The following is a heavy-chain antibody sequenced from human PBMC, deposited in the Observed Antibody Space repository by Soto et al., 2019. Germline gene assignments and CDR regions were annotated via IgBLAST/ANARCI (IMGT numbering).Heavy chain of an antibody. CDR3: ARVSCGGSCYVAYYGMDV. D-gene: IGHD2-15*01. J-gene: IGHJ6*02. CDR1: GGSVSSSSYY. V-gene: IGHV4-61*01. Sequence: SETLSLTCTVSGGSVSSSSYYWSWIRQPPGKGLEWIGYIYYSGSSNKSPSLKSRVTISLDTSKNQYSLMLSSVTAADTAVYYCARVSCGGSCYVAYYGMDVWGQGTTVTVS. CDR2: IYYSGSS.